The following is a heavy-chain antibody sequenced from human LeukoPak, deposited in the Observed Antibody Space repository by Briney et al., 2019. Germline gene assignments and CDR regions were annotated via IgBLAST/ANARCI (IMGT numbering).Heavy chain of an antibody. Sequence: SETLSLTCTVSGGSISSGGYSWGWIRQHPGKGLEWIGYIYYSGSTYYNPSLKSRVTISVDTSKNQFSLKLSSVTAADTAVYYCARDSGTPFDYWGQGTLVTVSS. D-gene: IGHD1-7*01. J-gene: IGHJ4*02. CDR3: ARDSGTPFDY. V-gene: IGHV4-31*03. CDR2: IYYSGST. CDR1: GGSISSGGYS.